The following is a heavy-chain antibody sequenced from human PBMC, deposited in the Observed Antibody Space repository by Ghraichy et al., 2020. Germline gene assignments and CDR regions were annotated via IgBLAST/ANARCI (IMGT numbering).Heavy chain of an antibody. CDR1: GGSISSSSYY. Sequence: GALSLTCTVSGGSISSSSYYWGWIRQSPGKGLEWIGSIYYTGSTYYSPSLKSRVTISVDRSNNQFSLNLSSVTAADTAVYYCARPESLYYSYAMDVWGRGTAVTVSS. CDR2: IYYTGST. J-gene: IGHJ6*02. D-gene: IGHD3-16*02. V-gene: IGHV4-39*01. CDR3: ARPESLYYSYAMDV.